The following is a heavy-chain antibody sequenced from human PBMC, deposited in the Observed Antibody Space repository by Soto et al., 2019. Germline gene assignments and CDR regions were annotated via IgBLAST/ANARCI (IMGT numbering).Heavy chain of an antibody. CDR2: VIPILGQA. V-gene: IGHV1-69*01. CDR1: GGIFSSYA. Sequence: QVQLVQSGAEVKKPGSSVKVSCKASGGIFSSYAISWLRQAPGHGLEWMGAVIPILGQAYYAQNFQARVPITADESTRTAYMDLISLRSDDTALYFCARIGAVGAPPVADFWGQGTLVTVAS. CDR3: ARIGAVGAPPVADF. D-gene: IGHD1-26*01. J-gene: IGHJ4*02.